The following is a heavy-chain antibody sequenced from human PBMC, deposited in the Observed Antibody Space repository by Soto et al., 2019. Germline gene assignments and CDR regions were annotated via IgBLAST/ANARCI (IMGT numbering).Heavy chain of an antibody. CDR3: ARDSVLLWFGERPD. Sequence: GGSLRLSCAASGFTFSSYSMNWVRQAPGKGLEWVSYISSSSSTIYYADSVKGRFTISRDNAKNSLYLQMNSLRDEDTAVYYCARDSVLLWFGERPDWGQGTLVTVSS. CDR2: ISSSSSTI. D-gene: IGHD3-10*01. V-gene: IGHV3-48*02. CDR1: GFTFSSYS. J-gene: IGHJ4*02.